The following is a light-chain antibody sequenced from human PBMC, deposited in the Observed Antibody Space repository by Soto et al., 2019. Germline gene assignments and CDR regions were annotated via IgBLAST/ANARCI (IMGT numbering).Light chain of an antibody. V-gene: IGKV4-1*01. CDR1: QSVLYSSDNENY. CDR2: WAS. Sequence: DIVMTQSPDSLTVSLGERATINCKSSQSVLYSSDNENYLAWYQQRPGQPPKLLLYWASTRESGVPDRFSGSGSGTDFTLTISSLQAEDVAVYYCQQYYSLPLTFGQGTKVEIK. CDR3: QQYYSLPLT. J-gene: IGKJ1*01.